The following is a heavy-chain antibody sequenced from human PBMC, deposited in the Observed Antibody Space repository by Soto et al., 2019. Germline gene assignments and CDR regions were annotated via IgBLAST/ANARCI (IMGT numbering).Heavy chain of an antibody. CDR1: GYSLTSYW. CDR3: ARLPQLQPSHGMDV. CDR2: IDPSDSYI. Sequence: GESLKISCKASGYSLTSYWMSWVRQMPGKGLEWMGRIDPSDSYIDYISSFQGHGTVAVDKSTTAAYLQWSSLKASDTAIYYCARLPQLQPSHGMDVSGPGNTVTVS. V-gene: IGHV5-10-1*01. D-gene: IGHD2-2*01. J-gene: IGHJ6*02.